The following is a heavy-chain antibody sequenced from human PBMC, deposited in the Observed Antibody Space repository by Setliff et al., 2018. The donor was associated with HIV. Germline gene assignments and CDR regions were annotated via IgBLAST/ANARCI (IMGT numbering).Heavy chain of an antibody. V-gene: IGHV4-59*01. Sequence: PSETLSLTCTVSGGSISNYYWSWIRQPPGKGLEWIGYIYYSGSTNYNPSLKSRVTISVDTSKNQFSLELSSVTAADSAVYYCARGLGYNFWSGYSPIGWFDPWGQGTLVTVSS. CDR3: ARGLGYNFWSGYSPIGWFDP. D-gene: IGHD3-3*01. CDR2: IYYSGST. J-gene: IGHJ5*02. CDR1: GGSISNYY.